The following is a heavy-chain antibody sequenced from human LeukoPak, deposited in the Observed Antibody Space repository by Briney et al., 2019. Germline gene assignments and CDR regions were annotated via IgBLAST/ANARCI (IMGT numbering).Heavy chain of an antibody. CDR1: GYTLTRFA. V-gene: IGHV7-4-1*02. J-gene: IGHJ4*02. CDR2: INTNTGNP. D-gene: IGHD2-2*01. Sequence: ASVKVSCKASGYTLTRFAMNWVQQAPGQGLEYMGWINTNTGNPTYVQGFTGRFVFSLDASVNTAYLQISSLKAEDTAVYYCARDGCSTTSCFNFDSWGQGTLVTVSS. CDR3: ARDGCSTTSCFNFDS.